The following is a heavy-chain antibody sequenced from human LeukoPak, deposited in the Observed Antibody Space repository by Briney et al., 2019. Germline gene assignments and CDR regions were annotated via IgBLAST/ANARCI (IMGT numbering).Heavy chain of an antibody. V-gene: IGHV3-30-3*01. D-gene: IGHD6-13*01. CDR3: ARDVAEDGIFYYLDY. Sequence: GGSLRLSCATSGFTFNKYAIHWVRQAPGKGLDWVALMSYDGRTEYYIDSVKGRFTISRDNSKSTVFLQMNSLRDEDTAVYFCARDVAEDGIFYYLDYWGQGTLVTVSS. CDR2: MSYDGRTE. J-gene: IGHJ4*02. CDR1: GFTFNKYA.